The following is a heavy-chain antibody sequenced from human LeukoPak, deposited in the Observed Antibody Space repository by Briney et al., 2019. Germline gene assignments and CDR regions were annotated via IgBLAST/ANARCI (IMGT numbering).Heavy chain of an antibody. CDR2: IIPIFGTA. V-gene: IGHV1-69*06. D-gene: IGHD5-12*01. J-gene: IGHJ5*02. Sequence: RASVKVSCKASGGTFSSYAISWVRQAPGQGLEWMGGIIPIFGTANYAQKFQGRVTITADKSTSTAYMELSSLRSEDTAVYYCARGEGNIVATSWFDPWGQGTLVTVSS. CDR1: GGTFSSYA. CDR3: ARGEGNIVATSWFDP.